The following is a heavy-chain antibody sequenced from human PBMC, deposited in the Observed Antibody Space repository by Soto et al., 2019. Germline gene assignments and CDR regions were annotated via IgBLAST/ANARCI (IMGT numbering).Heavy chain of an antibody. CDR3: ARDRLNILTGYPYYYCGMDV. V-gene: IGHV4-31*03. CDR2: IYYSGST. Sequence: SETLSLTCTVSGGSISSGGYYWSWIRQHPGKGLEWIGYIYYSGSTYYNPSLKSRVTISVDTSKNQFSLKLSSVAAADTAVYYCARDRLNILTGYPYYYCGMDVWGQGPTRIVSS. J-gene: IGHJ6*02. D-gene: IGHD3-9*01. CDR1: GGSISSGGYY.